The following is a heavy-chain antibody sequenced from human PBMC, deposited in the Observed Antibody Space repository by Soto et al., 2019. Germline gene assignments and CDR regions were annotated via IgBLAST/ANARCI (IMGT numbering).Heavy chain of an antibody. J-gene: IGHJ3*01. V-gene: IGHV5-51*01. CDR1: GHGFTFYS. D-gene: IGHD4-17*01. Sequence: GESLKICCQDSGHGFTFYSIALGIQMRAKVLECMGIIYPGDSRTTYSPSFQGQVIISADKSISTAYLQWSSLKASDTAMYYCTRDLDYGGNSDSIDVWGQGTMVIVSS. CDR2: IYPGDSRT. CDR3: TRDLDYGGNSDSIDV.